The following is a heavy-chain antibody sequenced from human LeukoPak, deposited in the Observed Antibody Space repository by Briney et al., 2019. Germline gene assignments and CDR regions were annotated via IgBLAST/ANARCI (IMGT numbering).Heavy chain of an antibody. Sequence: GGSLKLSCGASGFTFSDYSMNWVRQAPGKGLEWISYVGISSGNTKYAASVKGRFTISGDSAKNSVFLQMNNLRVEDTAVYYCARDHRYAFDNWGQGTLVTVSS. D-gene: IGHD5-12*01. V-gene: IGHV3-48*04. CDR2: VGISSGNT. CDR1: GFTFSDYS. CDR3: ARDHRYAFDN. J-gene: IGHJ4*02.